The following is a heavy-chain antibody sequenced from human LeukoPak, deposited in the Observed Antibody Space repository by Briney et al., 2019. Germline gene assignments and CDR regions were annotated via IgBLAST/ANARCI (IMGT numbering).Heavy chain of an antibody. CDR3: ARGAYGVRCFDWLFDY. V-gene: IGHV3-33*01. Sequence: GGSLRLSCAASGFTFSSYGMHWVRQAPGKGLEWVAVIWYDGSNKYYADSVKGRFTISRDNSKNTLYLQMNSLRAEDTAVYYCARGAYGVRCFDWLFDYWGQGTLVTVSS. CDR1: GFTFSSYG. D-gene: IGHD3-9*01. J-gene: IGHJ4*02. CDR2: IWYDGSNK.